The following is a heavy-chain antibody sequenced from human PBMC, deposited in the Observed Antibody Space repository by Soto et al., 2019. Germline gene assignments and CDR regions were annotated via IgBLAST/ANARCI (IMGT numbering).Heavy chain of an antibody. J-gene: IGHJ4*02. Sequence: PGGSLRLSCAASGFTFSSYAMSWVRQAPGKGLEWVSAISGSGGSTYYADSVKGRFTISRDNSKNTLYLQMNSLRAEDTAVYYCAKAGRGGSPRPAYYFDYWGQGTLVTVSS. V-gene: IGHV3-23*01. CDR3: AKAGRGGSPRPAYYFDY. D-gene: IGHD3-10*01. CDR2: ISGSGGST. CDR1: GFTFSSYA.